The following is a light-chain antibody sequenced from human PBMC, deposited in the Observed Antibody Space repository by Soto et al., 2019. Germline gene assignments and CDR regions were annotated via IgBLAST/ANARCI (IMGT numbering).Light chain of an antibody. V-gene: IGKV4-1*01. Sequence: DIVMTQSPDSLAVSLGERATINCKSSQSVLYSSNNKKYSAWYQQKPGQPPKLLIYWASTRESGVPDRFSGSGSGTDFTLTISSLQAEDVAVYYCQQYYSTPITFGQGTRLEIK. CDR3: QQYYSTPIT. CDR1: QSVLYSSNNKKY. J-gene: IGKJ5*01. CDR2: WAS.